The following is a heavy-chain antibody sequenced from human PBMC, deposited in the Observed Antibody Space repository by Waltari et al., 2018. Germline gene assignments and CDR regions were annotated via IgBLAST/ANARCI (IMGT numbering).Heavy chain of an antibody. CDR2: INHSGST. D-gene: IGHD2-15*01. V-gene: IGHV4-34*01. CDR3: ARGMGYCSGGSCYFYAFDI. CDR1: GGSFSGYY. Sequence: QVQLQQWGAGLLKPSETLSITCAVYGGSFSGYYWSWIRQPPRKGLEWIGEINHSGSTNYNPSLKSRVTISVDTSKNQFSLKLSSVTAADTAVYYCARGMGYCSGGSCYFYAFDIWGQGTMVTVSS. J-gene: IGHJ3*02.